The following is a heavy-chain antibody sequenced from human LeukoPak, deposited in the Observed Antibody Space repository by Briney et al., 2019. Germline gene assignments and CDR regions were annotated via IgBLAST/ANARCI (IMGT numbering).Heavy chain of an antibody. CDR2: IIPIFGTA. D-gene: IGHD1-26*01. CDR1: GGTFSSYA. CDR3: ARDLVGATTGDY. J-gene: IGHJ4*02. Sequence: ASVKVSCKASGGTFSSYAISWVRQAPGQGLEWMGGIIPIFGTANYAQKFQGRVTVTADESTSTAYMELRSLRSEDTAVYYCARDLVGATTGDYWGQGTLVTVSS. V-gene: IGHV1-69*13.